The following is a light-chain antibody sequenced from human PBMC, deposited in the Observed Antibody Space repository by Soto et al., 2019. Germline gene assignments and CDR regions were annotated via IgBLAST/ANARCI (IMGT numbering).Light chain of an antibody. J-gene: IGKJ1*01. V-gene: IGKV3-20*01. CDR1: QSVDTTF. CDR2: GAS. Sequence: ELVLTQSPGSLSLSPGQRATLSCRASQSVDTTFFAWYQKKPGQAPRLLIYGASKRATGIPDRFSGSGSGTDFTLIISRLEPEDFAVYYCQQYMSSVTFGQGTKVEIK. CDR3: QQYMSSVT.